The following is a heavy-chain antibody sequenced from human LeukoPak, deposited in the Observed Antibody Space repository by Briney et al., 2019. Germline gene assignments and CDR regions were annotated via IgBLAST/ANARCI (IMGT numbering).Heavy chain of an antibody. CDR3: GRRPAVDGPIDN. D-gene: IGHD3/OR15-3a*01. CDR1: GVSLHRSF. CDR2: IYSSGTT. J-gene: IGHJ4*02. Sequence: SETLSLTCVVSGVSLHRSFWTWVRHPPGKGLEWIGRIYSSGTTDYSPSLKSRLTISIDTSKNQFSLGLASMTAADTAVYFCGRRPAVDGPIDNWGQGILVAVSS. V-gene: IGHV4-59*01.